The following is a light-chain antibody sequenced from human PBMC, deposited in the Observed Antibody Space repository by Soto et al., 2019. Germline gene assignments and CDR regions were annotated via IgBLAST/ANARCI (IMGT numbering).Light chain of an antibody. V-gene: IGLV2-8*01. J-gene: IGLJ1*01. CDR2: EVS. CDR3: SSYAGSNNLV. Sequence: QSALTQPPSAPGSPGQSVTISCTGTSSDVGGYNYVSWYQQYPGKAPKLMIYEVSKRPSGVPDRFSGSKSGNTASLTVSGLQAEDEADYYCSSYAGSNNLVFGTGTKVTVL. CDR1: SSDVGGYNY.